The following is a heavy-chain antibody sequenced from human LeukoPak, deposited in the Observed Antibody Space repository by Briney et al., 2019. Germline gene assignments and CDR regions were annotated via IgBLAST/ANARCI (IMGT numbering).Heavy chain of an antibody. CDR3: AKGRIVVVPAAGYYYYYGMDV. CDR1: GFTFSSYA. J-gene: IGHJ6*02. V-gene: IGHV3-23*01. Sequence: GGSLRLSCAASGFTFSSYAMSWVRQAPGKGLEWVSAISGSGGSTYYADSVKGRFTISRGNSKNTLYLQMNSLRAEDTAVYYCAKGRIVVVPAAGYYYYYGMDVWGQGTTVTVSS. D-gene: IGHD2-2*01. CDR2: ISGSGGST.